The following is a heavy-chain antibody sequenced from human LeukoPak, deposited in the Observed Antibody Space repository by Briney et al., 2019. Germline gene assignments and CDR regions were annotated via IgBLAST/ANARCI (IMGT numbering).Heavy chain of an antibody. CDR2: IYTSGST. J-gene: IGHJ3*02. V-gene: IGHV4-4*07. D-gene: IGHD3-10*01. Sequence: PSETLSLTCTVSGGSISSYYWSWIRQPAGKGLEWIGRIYTSGSTNYNPSLKSRVTMSVDTSKNQFSLKLSSVTAADTAVYYCARSSYYYGADALGIWGQGTMVTVSS. CDR1: GGSISSYY. CDR3: ARSSYYYGADALGI.